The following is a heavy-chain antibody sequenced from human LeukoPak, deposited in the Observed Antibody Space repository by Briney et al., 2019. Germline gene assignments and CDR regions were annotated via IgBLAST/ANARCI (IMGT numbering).Heavy chain of an antibody. CDR2: VKQDGSER. V-gene: IGHV3-7*01. D-gene: IGHD6-6*01. CDR3: ARDLGVGAYLLFDYISSGLDS. J-gene: IGHJ4*02. Sequence: GGSLRLSCAASGFISSSYWMSWVRQAPGKGLEWVANVKQDGSERYYGDSVKGRFTISRDNSRNILFLQMNSLRPEDTAVYYCARDLGVGAYLLFDYISSGLDSWGQGTLVTVSS. CDR1: GFISSSYW.